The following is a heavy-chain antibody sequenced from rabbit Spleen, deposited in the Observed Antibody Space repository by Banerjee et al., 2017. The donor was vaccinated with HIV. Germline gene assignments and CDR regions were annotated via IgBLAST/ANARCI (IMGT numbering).Heavy chain of an antibody. Sequence: QQQLEESGGGLVKPGGTLPLTCKASGFSFSSSYWICWVRQAPGKGLELIACIDPKSGSTYYASWVNGRCSISRSTSLNTVDLKMTSLTAADTATYFCARDGGYNGDGYATLKLWGPGTLVTVS. V-gene: IGHV1S43*01. D-gene: IGHD6-1*01. CDR2: IDPKSGST. J-gene: IGHJ6*01. CDR1: GFSFSSSYW. CDR3: ARDGGYNGDGYATLKL.